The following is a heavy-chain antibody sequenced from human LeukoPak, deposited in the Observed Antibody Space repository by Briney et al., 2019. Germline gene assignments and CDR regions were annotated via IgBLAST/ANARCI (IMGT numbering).Heavy chain of an antibody. CDR3: ARDESSSWYMDV. CDR1: GGSFSGYY. D-gene: IGHD6-13*01. CDR2: INHSGST. V-gene: IGHV4-34*01. J-gene: IGHJ6*03. Sequence: SETLSLTCADYGGSFSGYYWSWIRQPPGKGLEWIGEINHSGSTNYNPSLKSRVTISVDTSKNQFSLKLSSVTAADTAVYYCARDESSSWYMDVWGKGTTVTVSS.